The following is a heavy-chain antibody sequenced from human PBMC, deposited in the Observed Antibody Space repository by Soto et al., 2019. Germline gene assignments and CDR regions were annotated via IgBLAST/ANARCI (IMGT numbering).Heavy chain of an antibody. CDR3: ARVLGATGTFDC. CDR1: GFTFTSYA. D-gene: IGHD1-26*01. Sequence: GGSLRLSCAASGFTFTSYAMSWVRQAPGKGLEWVSGISGSGGSNKYYADSVKGRFTISRDNSKNTLYLQMNSLRAEDTAVYYRARVLGATGTFDCWGQGTLVTVSS. J-gene: IGHJ4*02. V-gene: IGHV3-23*01. CDR2: ISGSGGSNK.